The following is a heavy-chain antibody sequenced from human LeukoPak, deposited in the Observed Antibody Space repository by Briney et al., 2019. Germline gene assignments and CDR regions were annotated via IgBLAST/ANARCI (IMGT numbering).Heavy chain of an antibody. J-gene: IGHJ4*02. D-gene: IGHD2-15*01. CDR3: ARDRHCSGGSCYQGVFDY. CDR2: IKQDGSEK. V-gene: IGHV3-7*01. CDR1: GFTFSSYW. Sequence: PGGSLRLSXAASGFTFSSYWMSWVRQAPGKGLEWVANIKQDGSEKYYVDSVKGRFTISRDNAKNSLYLQMNSLRAEDTAVYYCARDRHCSGGSCYQGVFDYWGQGTLVTVSS.